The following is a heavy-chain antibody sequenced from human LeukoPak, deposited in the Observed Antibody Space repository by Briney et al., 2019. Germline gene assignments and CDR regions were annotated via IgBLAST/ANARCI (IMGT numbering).Heavy chain of an antibody. D-gene: IGHD3-22*01. J-gene: IGHJ3*02. CDR3: ASITYCYDGNGALDI. Sequence: GESLKISCKGSGYSFTSYWIGWVRQMPGKGLEWMGIIYPGDSDTRYSPSFQGQVTISADKSISTAYLQWSSLKASDTAMYYCASITYCYDGNGALDIWGQGTMVTVSS. V-gene: IGHV5-51*01. CDR2: IYPGDSDT. CDR1: GYSFTSYW.